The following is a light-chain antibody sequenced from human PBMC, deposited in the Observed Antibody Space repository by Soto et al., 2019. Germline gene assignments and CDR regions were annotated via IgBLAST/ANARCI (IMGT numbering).Light chain of an antibody. V-gene: IGLV1-51*01. J-gene: IGLJ2*01. Sequence: QSVLTQPPSVSAASGQKVTISCSGSSSNIGNNYVSWYQQLPGTAPKHLIYDNNKRPSGIPDRFSGSKSGTSATLGITGLQTGDEADYYCGTWDSSLSVVVFGGGTQLTVL. CDR3: GTWDSSLSVVV. CDR1: SSNIGNNY. CDR2: DNN.